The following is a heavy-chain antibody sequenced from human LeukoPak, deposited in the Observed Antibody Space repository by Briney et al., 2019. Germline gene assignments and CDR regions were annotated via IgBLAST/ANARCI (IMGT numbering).Heavy chain of an antibody. D-gene: IGHD2-2*01. J-gene: IGHJ6*02. CDR2: INPSGGST. V-gene: IGHV1-46*01. CDR1: GYTFTSYY. Sequence: ASVKVSCKASGYTFTSYYMHWVRQAPGQGLEWMGIINPSGGSTSYAQKFQGRVTMTRDTSTSTVYMELSSLRSEDTAVYYCARDRGPHCSSTSCYAFYYYYGMDVWGQGTTVTVSS. CDR3: ARDRGPHCSSTSCYAFYYYYGMDV.